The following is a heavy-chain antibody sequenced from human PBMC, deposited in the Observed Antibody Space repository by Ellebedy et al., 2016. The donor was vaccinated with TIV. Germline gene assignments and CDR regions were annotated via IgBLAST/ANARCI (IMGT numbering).Heavy chain of an antibody. D-gene: IGHD6-19*01. CDR2: ISAYNGNT. CDR3: ARDSGQWLVQGSWFDP. J-gene: IGHJ5*02. CDR1: GYTFTSYG. Sequence: ASVKVSCKASGYTFTSYGISWVRQAPGQGLEWMGWISAYNGNTNYAQKLQGRVTMTTDTSTSTAYMELRSLRSDDTAVYYCARDSGQWLVQGSWFDPWGQGTLVTVSS. V-gene: IGHV1-18*01.